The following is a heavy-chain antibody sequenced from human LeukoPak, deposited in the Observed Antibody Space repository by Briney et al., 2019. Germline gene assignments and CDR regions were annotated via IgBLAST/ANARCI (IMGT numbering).Heavy chain of an antibody. V-gene: IGHV3-48*04. J-gene: IGHJ4*02. D-gene: IGHD5-18*01. Sequence: AGGSLRLSCAASGFTFSSYSMNWVRQAPGKGLEWVSYISSSSSTIYYADSVKGRFTISRDNAKNSLYLQMNSLRAEDTAVYYCARDHVPGYSYGTGFDYWGQGTLVTVSS. CDR3: ARDHVPGYSYGTGFDY. CDR1: GFTFSSYS. CDR2: ISSSSSTI.